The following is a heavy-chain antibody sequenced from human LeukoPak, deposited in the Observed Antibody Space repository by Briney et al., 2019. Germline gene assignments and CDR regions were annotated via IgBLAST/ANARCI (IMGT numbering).Heavy chain of an antibody. CDR3: AREVAGRPRPPTN. V-gene: IGHV1-18*01. CDR2: INAYNGNT. Sequence: GASVKVSCKASGYTFTSYGISWVRQAPGQGLEWMGWINAYNGNTNYAQKLHGRGTMTTDTSTSTAYMELRSLRSDDTAVYYCAREVAGRPRPPTNWGRGTLVTVSS. CDR1: GYTFTSYG. D-gene: IGHD6-19*01. J-gene: IGHJ4*02.